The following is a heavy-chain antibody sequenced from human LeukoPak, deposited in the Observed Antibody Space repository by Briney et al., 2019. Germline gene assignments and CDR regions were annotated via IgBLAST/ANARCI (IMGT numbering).Heavy chain of an antibody. V-gene: IGHV1-18*01. CDR3: ARGGPPYDSSGYSDY. CDR1: GYTFTSYG. D-gene: IGHD3-22*01. J-gene: IGHJ4*02. Sequence: ASVKVSCKTSGYTFTSYGISWVRQAPGQGLEWVGWISAYNGNTNYAQKVQGRVTMTTDTSTSTAYMELRSLRSDDTAVYYCARGGPPYDSSGYSDYWGQGTLVTVSS. CDR2: ISAYNGNT.